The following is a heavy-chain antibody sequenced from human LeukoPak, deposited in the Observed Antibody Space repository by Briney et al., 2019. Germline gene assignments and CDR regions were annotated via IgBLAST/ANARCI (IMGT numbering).Heavy chain of an antibody. D-gene: IGHD1-26*01. J-gene: IGHJ4*02. V-gene: IGHV4-34*01. Sequence: SETLSLTCAVYGGSFSGYYWSWLRQPRGQGLEWIGEINHSGSTNYNPSLKSRVTISVDKSKNQLSLKLSSVTAADTAVYYCAGGATGFDYWGQGTLVTVSS. CDR1: GGSFSGYY. CDR3: AGGATGFDY. CDR2: INHSGST.